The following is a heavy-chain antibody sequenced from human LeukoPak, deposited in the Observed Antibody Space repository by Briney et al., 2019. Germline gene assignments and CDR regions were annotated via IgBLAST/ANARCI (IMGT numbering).Heavy chain of an antibody. Sequence: PGGSLRLSCAASGFTFSSYSMNWVRQAPGKGLEWVSSISSSSSYIYYADSVKGRFTISRDNAKNSLYLQMNSLRAEDTAVYYCARDGLPDVLLPHGDGCYYMDVWGKGTTVTVSS. CDR3: ARDGLPDVLLPHGDGCYYMDV. CDR1: GFTFSSYS. V-gene: IGHV3-21*01. CDR2: ISSSSSYI. J-gene: IGHJ6*03. D-gene: IGHD3-10*01.